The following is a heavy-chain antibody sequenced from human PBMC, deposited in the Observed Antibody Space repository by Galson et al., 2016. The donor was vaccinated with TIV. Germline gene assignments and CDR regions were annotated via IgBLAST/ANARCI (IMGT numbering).Heavy chain of an antibody. J-gene: IGHJ3*01. V-gene: IGHV4-4*02. CDR1: GGSITSRNW. CDR2: IYDSGNT. D-gene: IGHD3-16*01. Sequence: LSLTCAVSGGSITSRNWWSWVRQSPGKGLEWIGEIYDSGNTNYNPSLKGRVTISVDTSKNQFSLKVSSVTATDTAVYYCARHDPGLPPLLLWGQGTMVTVSS. CDR3: ARHDPGLPPLLL.